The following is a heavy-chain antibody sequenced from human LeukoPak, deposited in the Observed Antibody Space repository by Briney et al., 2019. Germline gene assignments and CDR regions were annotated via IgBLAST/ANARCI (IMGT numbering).Heavy chain of an antibody. CDR2: ISYDGSNK. Sequence: PGGSLRLSCAASGFTFSSYGMHWVRQAPGKGLEWVAVISYDGSNKYYADSVKGRFTISRDNSKNTLYLQMNSLRAEDTAVYYCAKDSSSTSGYFDYWGQGTLVTVSS. CDR1: GFTFSSYG. J-gene: IGHJ4*02. V-gene: IGHV3-30*18. D-gene: IGHD6-6*01. CDR3: AKDSSSTSGYFDY.